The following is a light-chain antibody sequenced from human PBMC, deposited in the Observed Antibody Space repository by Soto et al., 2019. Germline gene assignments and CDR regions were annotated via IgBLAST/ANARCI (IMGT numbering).Light chain of an antibody. CDR1: SSDIGTYNF. J-gene: IGLJ1*01. CDR3: SSYTASASYV. V-gene: IGLV2-14*03. Sequence: QSALTQPASVSGSPGQSITISCTGTSSDIGTYNFVSWYQQHPGKAPKLMTYDVSNRPSGVSNRFSGSKSGNTASLTISGLQAEDEVDYYCSSYTASASYVFGTGTKVTVL. CDR2: DVS.